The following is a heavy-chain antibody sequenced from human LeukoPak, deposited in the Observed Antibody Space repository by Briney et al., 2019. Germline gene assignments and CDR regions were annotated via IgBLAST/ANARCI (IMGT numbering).Heavy chain of an antibody. CDR1: GGSISSSSYY. Sequence: PSETLSLTCTVSGGSISSSSYYWGWIRQPPGKGLEWIGTIYYSGSTYYNPSLKSRVTISVDTSKNQFSLKLSSVTAADTAVYYCARDRRPGNYGDYGGFDYWGQGTLVTVSS. V-gene: IGHV4-39*07. CDR2: IYYSGST. J-gene: IGHJ4*02. D-gene: IGHD4-17*01. CDR3: ARDRRPGNYGDYGGFDY.